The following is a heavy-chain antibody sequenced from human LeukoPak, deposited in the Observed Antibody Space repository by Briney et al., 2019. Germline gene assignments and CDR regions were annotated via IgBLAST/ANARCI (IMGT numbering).Heavy chain of an antibody. D-gene: IGHD6-6*01. CDR2: IYLGDSDT. V-gene: IGHV5-51*01. CDR3: ARQSGGSSSEVAGMDV. CDR1: GYSVTNSW. J-gene: IGHJ6*02. Sequence: GESLKISCKGSGYSVTNSWIGWVRQMPGKGLEWMGIIYLGDSDTRYSPSFKGQVTISADRSINTAYLQWVSLKASDTAMYYCARQSGGSSSEVAGMDVWGQGTTVTVSS.